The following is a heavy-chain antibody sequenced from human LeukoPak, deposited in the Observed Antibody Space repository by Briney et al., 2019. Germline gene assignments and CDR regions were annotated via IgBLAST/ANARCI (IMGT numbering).Heavy chain of an antibody. CDR1: GFTFSSYA. V-gene: IGHV3-30-3*01. CDR2: ISYDGSNK. D-gene: IGHD3-22*01. CDR3: ARDPGYYDSRLPFFDY. J-gene: IGHJ4*02. Sequence: GGSLRLSCAASGFTFSSYAMHWVRQAPGKGLEWVAVISYDGSNKYYADSVKGRFTISRDNSKNTLYLQMNSLRAEDTAVYYCARDPGYYDSRLPFFDYWGQGTLVTVSS.